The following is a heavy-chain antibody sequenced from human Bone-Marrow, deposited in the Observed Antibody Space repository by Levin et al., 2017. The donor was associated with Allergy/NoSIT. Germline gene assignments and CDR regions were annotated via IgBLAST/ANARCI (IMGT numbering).Heavy chain of an antibody. CDR2: ISYSGST. D-gene: IGHD5-24*01. CDR1: GDSLSSYY. J-gene: IGHJ4*02. Sequence: SQTLSLTCTVSGDSLSSYYWSWIRQPPGKRLEWIAYISYSGSTNYNPSLKSRVTLSVDTSKNHFSLNLTSVTAADTAVYYCARSLRRENFDYWGQGTTVTVSS. CDR3: ARSLRRENFDY. V-gene: IGHV4-59*01.